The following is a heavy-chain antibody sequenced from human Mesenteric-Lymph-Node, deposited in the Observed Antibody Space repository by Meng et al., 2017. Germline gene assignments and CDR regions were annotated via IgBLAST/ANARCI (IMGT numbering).Heavy chain of an antibody. CDR2: IIPNSGGT. D-gene: IGHD5-24*01. CDR1: GYTFTGYN. CDR3: ARDDGYNYLDY. J-gene: IGHJ4*02. V-gene: IGHV1-2*06. Sequence: ASVKVSCKASGYTFTGYNIHWVRQAPGQGLEWMGRIIPNSGGTNLAQKFQGRVILTKDTSISTAYMEISSLRSDDTAVYYCARDDGYNYLDYWCQGTLVTVSS.